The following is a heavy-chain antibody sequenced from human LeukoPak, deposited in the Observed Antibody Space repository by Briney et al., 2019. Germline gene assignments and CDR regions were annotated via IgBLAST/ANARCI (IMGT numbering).Heavy chain of an antibody. Sequence: SETLSLTCAVYGGSFSGYYWSWIRPPPGKGLEWIGEINHSGSTNYNPSLKSRVTISVDTSKNQFSLKLSSVTAADTAVYYCARGQNSGGTDYWGQGTLVTVSS. J-gene: IGHJ4*02. CDR3: ARGQNSGGTDY. CDR1: GGSFSGYY. CDR2: INHSGST. D-gene: IGHD2-15*01. V-gene: IGHV4-34*01.